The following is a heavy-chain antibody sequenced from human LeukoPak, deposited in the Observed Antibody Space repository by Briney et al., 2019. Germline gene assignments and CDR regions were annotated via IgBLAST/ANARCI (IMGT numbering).Heavy chain of an antibody. V-gene: IGHV3-33*01. CDR2: IWYDGSNK. CDR1: GFTFSSYG. Sequence: GGSLRLSCAASGFTFSSYGMHWVRQAPGKGLEWVAVIWYDGSNKYYADSVKGRFIISRDNSKNTLYLQMNSLRAEDTAVYYCAREGPTTVTTDFDYWGQGTLVTVSS. CDR3: AREGPTTVTTDFDY. J-gene: IGHJ4*02. D-gene: IGHD4-17*01.